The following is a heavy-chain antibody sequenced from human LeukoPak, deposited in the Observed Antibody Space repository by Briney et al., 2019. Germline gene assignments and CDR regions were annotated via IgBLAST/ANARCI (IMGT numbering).Heavy chain of an antibody. CDR3: ARDFGPYYFDY. Sequence: SSETLSLTCAVYGGSFSGYYWSWIRQPPGKGLEWIGEINHSGSTNYNPSLKSRVTISVDTSKNQFSLKLSSVTAADTAVYYCARDFGPYYFDYWGQGTLVTVSS. CDR2: INHSGST. J-gene: IGHJ4*02. V-gene: IGHV4-34*01. D-gene: IGHD3-3*01. CDR1: GGSFSGYY.